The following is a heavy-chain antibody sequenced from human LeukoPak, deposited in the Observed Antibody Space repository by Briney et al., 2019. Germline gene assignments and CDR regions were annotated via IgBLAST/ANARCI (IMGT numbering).Heavy chain of an antibody. D-gene: IGHD5-18*01. CDR1: GFTFSSYA. J-gene: IGHJ4*02. CDR2: ISGSGGST. Sequence: PGGSLRLSCAASGFTFSSYAMSWVRQAPGKGLEWVSAISGSGGSTYYADSVKGRFTISRDNSKNTLYLQMNSLRAEDTAVYHCARAAAMVLYFDYWGQGTLVTVSS. CDR3: ARAAAMVLYFDY. V-gene: IGHV3-23*01.